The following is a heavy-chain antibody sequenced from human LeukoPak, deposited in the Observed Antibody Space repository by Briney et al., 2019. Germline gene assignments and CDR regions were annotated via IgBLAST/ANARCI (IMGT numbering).Heavy chain of an antibody. J-gene: IGHJ4*02. V-gene: IGHV3-23*01. D-gene: IGHD2-8*01. CDR2: ISGSGGST. CDR3: AKDRSCINVACHGDFDY. Sequence: PGGSLRLSCAASGFIFSSYAMSWVRQAPGKGLEWVSTISGSGGSTYYADSVKGRFTISRDNSKNTVYLQMNSLRAEDTAVYYCAKDRSCINVACHGDFDYWGQGTLVTVSS. CDR1: GFIFSSYA.